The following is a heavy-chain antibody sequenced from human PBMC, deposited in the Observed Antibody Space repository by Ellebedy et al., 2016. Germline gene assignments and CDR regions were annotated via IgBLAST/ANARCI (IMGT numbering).Heavy chain of an antibody. Sequence: SETLSLTCTVSGGSISSYYWSWIRQPPGKGLEWIGYIYYSGSTNYNPSLKSRVTISVDTSKNQFSLRLSSVTAADTAVYYCARHVEMEWLLSPVYGMDVWGQGTTVTVSS. CDR2: IYYSGST. CDR1: GGSISSYY. J-gene: IGHJ6*02. D-gene: IGHD3-3*01. V-gene: IGHV4-59*08. CDR3: ARHVEMEWLLSPVYGMDV.